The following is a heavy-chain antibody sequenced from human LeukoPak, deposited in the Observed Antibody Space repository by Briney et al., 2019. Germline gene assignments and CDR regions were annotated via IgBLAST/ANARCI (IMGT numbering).Heavy chain of an antibody. J-gene: IGHJ5*02. CDR2: IIPIFGTA. Sequence: GASVKVSCKASGGTFSSYAISWVRQAPGQGLEWMGGIIPIFGTANYAQKFQGRVTITADESTSTAYMELSSLRSEDTAVYYCARDHIAVAGTSHWFDPWGQGTLVTVSS. V-gene: IGHV1-69*13. CDR3: ARDHIAVAGTSHWFDP. CDR1: GGTFSSYA. D-gene: IGHD6-19*01.